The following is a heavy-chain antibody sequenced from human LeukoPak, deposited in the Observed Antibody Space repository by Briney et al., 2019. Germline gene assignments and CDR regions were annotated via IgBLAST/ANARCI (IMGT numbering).Heavy chain of an antibody. CDR3: ANPTGGSWGTQAFDI. CDR1: GFTFSSYA. J-gene: IGHJ3*02. CDR2: ISGSGGST. V-gene: IGHV3-23*01. D-gene: IGHD1-26*01. Sequence: GGSLRLSCAASGFTFSSYAMSWVRQAPGKGLEWVSAISGSGGSTYYADSVKGRFTISRDNSKNTLYLQMNSLRAEDTAVYHCANPTGGSWGTQAFDIWGQGTMVTVSS.